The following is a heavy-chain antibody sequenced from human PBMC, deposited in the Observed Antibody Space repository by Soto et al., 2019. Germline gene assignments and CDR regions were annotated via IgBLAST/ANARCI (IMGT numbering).Heavy chain of an antibody. J-gene: IGHJ6*02. CDR2: IYPSGSA. D-gene: IGHD3-3*01. V-gene: IGHV4-30-2*01. Sequence: SETLSLTCGVSGGSINSGGYSWSWIRQPPGRGLEWIGDIYPSGSANYSPSLKTRVTISVDRSMNQFSLNLGSVTAADTAVYYCAREIFPYGMDVWGPGTTVTVSS. CDR1: GGSINSGGYS. CDR3: AREIFPYGMDV.